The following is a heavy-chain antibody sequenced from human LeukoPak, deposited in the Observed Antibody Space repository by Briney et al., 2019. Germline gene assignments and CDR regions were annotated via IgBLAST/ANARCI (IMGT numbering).Heavy chain of an antibody. J-gene: IGHJ6*02. Sequence: KPSQTLSLTCTVSGGSISSGDYYWSWPRQPPGKGLEWIGYIYYSGSTYYNPSLKSRVTISVDTSKNQFSLKLSSVTAADTAVYYCARRLHGPYYYGMDVWGQGTTVTVSS. CDR2: IYYSGST. CDR1: GGSISSGDYY. V-gene: IGHV4-30-4*01. D-gene: IGHD3-16*01. CDR3: ARRLHGPYYYGMDV.